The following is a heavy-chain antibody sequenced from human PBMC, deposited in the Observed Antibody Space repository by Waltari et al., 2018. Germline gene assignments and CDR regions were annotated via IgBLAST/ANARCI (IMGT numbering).Heavy chain of an antibody. Sequence: QVQLQESGPGLVKPSETLSLTCAVSGYSISSGYYWGWLRQPPGKGLEWIGSIYHSGSTYYNPSLKSLVTISVDTSKNQFSLKLSSVTAADTAVYYCARDVGMGIAAIVDYWGQGTLVTVSS. D-gene: IGHD6-25*01. CDR2: IYHSGST. J-gene: IGHJ4*02. CDR3: ARDVGMGIAAIVDY. CDR1: GYSISSGYY. V-gene: IGHV4-38-2*02.